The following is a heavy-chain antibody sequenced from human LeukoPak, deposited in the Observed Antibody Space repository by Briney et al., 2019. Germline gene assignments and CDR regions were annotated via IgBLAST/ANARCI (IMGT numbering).Heavy chain of an antibody. J-gene: IGHJ4*02. D-gene: IGHD4-23*01. CDR3: ARTNSAVNTKGLDS. CDR2: VYSGGST. V-gene: IGHV3-53*01. Sequence: PGGSLRLSCAASEFAVSSNYMTWVRQAPGKGLEWVSVVYSGGSTEYADSVKGRFTISRDNSKNTLYLQMNSLRAEDTAVYYCARTNSAVNTKGLDSWGQGTLVTVSS. CDR1: EFAVSSNY.